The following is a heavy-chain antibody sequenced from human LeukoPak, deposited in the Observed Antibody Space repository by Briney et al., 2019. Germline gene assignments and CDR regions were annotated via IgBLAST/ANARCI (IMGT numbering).Heavy chain of an antibody. J-gene: IGHJ5*02. V-gene: IGHV1-18*04. CDR3: ARDTHCSSTSCYSDWFDP. CDR1: SYTFTSYG. D-gene: IGHD2-2*01. Sequence: GASVKVSCKASSYTFTSYGISWVRQAPGQGLEWMGWISAYNGNTNYAQKLQGRVTMTTDTSTSTAYMELRSLRSDDTAVYYCARDTHCSSTSCYSDWFDPWGQGTLVTVSS. CDR2: ISAYNGNT.